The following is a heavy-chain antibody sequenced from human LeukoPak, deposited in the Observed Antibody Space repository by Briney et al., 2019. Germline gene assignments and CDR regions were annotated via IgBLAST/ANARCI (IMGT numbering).Heavy chain of an antibody. J-gene: IGHJ4*02. CDR1: GGSFSGYY. D-gene: IGHD6-19*01. Sequence: PSETLSLTCAVYGGSFSGYYWSWIRQPPGKGLEWIGEINHSGSTNYNPSLKSRVTISVDTSKNQFSLKLSSVTAADTAVYYCARALHVGWIDYWGQGTLVTVSS. CDR3: ARALHVGWIDY. V-gene: IGHV4-34*01. CDR2: INHSGST.